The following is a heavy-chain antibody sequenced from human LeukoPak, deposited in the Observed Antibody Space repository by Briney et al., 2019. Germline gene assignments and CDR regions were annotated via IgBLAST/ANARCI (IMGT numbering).Heavy chain of an antibody. J-gene: IGHJ3*02. Sequence: PGGSLRLSCAASGFTFSSYAMSWVRQAPGKGLEWVSAISGSGGSTYYADSVKGRFTISRDNSKNTLYLQMNSLRAEDTAVYYCAKDRNRIVGARGDNDAFDIWGQGTMVTVSS. D-gene: IGHD1-26*01. CDR3: AKDRNRIVGARGDNDAFDI. V-gene: IGHV3-23*01. CDR1: GFTFSSYA. CDR2: ISGSGGST.